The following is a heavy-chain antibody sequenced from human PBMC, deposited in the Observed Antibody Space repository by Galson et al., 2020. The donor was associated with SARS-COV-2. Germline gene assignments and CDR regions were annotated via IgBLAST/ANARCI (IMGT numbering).Heavy chain of an antibody. CDR1: GFTFSGYS. D-gene: IGHD6-6*01. CDR2: ISISSSTIYSI. J-gene: IGHJ6*02. Sequence: GESLKISCAASGFTFSGYSMNWARQAPGKGLEWLSYISISSSTIYSIYYADSVKGRFTISRDNAKNSLYLQMNSLRVEDTAVYYCARGFEYSRSPWRACYAMDVWGQGTTITVA. CDR3: ARGFEYSRSPWRACYAMDV. V-gene: IGHV3-48*04.